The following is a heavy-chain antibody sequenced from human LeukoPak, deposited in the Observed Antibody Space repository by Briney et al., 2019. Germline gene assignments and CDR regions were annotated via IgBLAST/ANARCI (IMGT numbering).Heavy chain of an antibody. J-gene: IGHJ6*03. D-gene: IGHD6-6*01. Sequence: ASVKVSCKASGGTFSSYAISWVRQAPGQGLEWMGRIIPILGIANYAQKFQGRVTITADKSTSTAYMELSSLRSEDTAVYYCARGPYSSSLYYYYYYMDVWGKGTTVTVSS. CDR1: GGTFSSYA. CDR3: ARGPYSSSLYYYYYYMDV. CDR2: IIPILGIA. V-gene: IGHV1-69*04.